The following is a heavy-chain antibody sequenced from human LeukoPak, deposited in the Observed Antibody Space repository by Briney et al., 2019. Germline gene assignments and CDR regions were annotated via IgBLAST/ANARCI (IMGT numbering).Heavy chain of an antibody. CDR3: AKDFEWLVHDY. CDR2: ISGSGGST. D-gene: IGHD6-19*01. Sequence: GGSLRLSCAVSGLTFRRYAMSEVRQAPGKGLECVSAISGSGGSTYYADSVKGRFTISRDNSKNTLYLQMNSLRAEDTAVYYCAKDFEWLVHDYWGQGTLVTVSS. V-gene: IGHV3-23*01. CDR1: GLTFRRYA. J-gene: IGHJ4*02.